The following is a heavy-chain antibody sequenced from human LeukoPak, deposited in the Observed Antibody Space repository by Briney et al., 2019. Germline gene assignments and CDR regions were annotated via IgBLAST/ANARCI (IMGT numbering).Heavy chain of an antibody. CDR2: IYTSGST. Sequence: SETLSLTCTVSGGSISSYYWSWIRQPPGKGLEWIGYIYTSGSTNYNPSLKSRVTISVDTSKHQFSLKLSSVTAADTAVYYCARSTHGARLLWFAGGAFDIWGQGTMVTVSS. V-gene: IGHV4-4*09. J-gene: IGHJ3*02. D-gene: IGHD3-10*01. CDR1: GGSISSYY. CDR3: ARSTHGARLLWFAGGAFDI.